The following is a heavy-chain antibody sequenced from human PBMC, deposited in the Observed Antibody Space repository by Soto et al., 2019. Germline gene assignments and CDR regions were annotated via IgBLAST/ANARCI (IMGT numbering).Heavy chain of an antibody. CDR2: IKQDESEK. D-gene: IGHD4-4*01. CDR1: GFTFSDSG. Sequence: PGGSLRLSCTASGFTFSDSGMTWVRQAPGKGLEWVARIKQDESEKKYADSVKGRFSISRDNAKNSMYLQMDSLRGEDTAVYYCVRGGSNYASWGQGTLVTVSS. J-gene: IGHJ5*02. CDR3: VRGGSNYAS. V-gene: IGHV3-7*01.